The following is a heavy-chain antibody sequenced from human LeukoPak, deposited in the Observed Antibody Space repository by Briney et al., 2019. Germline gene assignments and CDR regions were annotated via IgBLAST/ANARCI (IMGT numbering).Heavy chain of an antibody. D-gene: IGHD6-13*01. V-gene: IGHV4-59*01. CDR2: IYYSGST. Sequence: PSETLSLTCTVSGGSLSSYYWSWIRQPPGKGLEWIGYIYYSGSTNYNPSLKSRVTISVDTSKNQFSLKLSSVTAADTAVYYCARVGWRQLADYWGQGTLVTVSS. CDR3: ARVGWRQLADY. J-gene: IGHJ4*02. CDR1: GGSLSSYY.